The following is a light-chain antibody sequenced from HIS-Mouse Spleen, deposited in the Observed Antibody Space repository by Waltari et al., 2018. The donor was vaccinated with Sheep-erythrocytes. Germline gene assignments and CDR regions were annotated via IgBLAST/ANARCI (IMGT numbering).Light chain of an antibody. CDR3: CSYAGSYNHV. CDR2: DVS. CDR1: SSDVGGYNH. Sequence: QSALTQPRSVSGSPGQSVTISCTGTSSDVGGYNHVSWYQQHPGKAPKLMIYDVSKRPAGVPGRFSGTKSGNTASLTISGLQAEDEADYYCCSYAGSYNHVFATGTKVTVL. V-gene: IGLV2-11*01. J-gene: IGLJ1*01.